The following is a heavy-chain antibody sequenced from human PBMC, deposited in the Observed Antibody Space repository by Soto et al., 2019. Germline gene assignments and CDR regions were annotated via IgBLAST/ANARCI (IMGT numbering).Heavy chain of an antibody. V-gene: IGHV3-23*01. D-gene: IGHD1-26*01. CDR3: AKGGSYSYYYYGMDV. CDR2: ISGSGGST. CDR1: GFTFSSYA. J-gene: IGHJ6*02. Sequence: PGGSLRLSCAASGFTFSSYAMSWVRQAPGKGLEWVSAISGSGGSTYYADSVKGRFTISRDNSKNTLYLQMNSLRAEDTAVYYCAKGGSYSYYYYGMDVWGQGTTVTAP.